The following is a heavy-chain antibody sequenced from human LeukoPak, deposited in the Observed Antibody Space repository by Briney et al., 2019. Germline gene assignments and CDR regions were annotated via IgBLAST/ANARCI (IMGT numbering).Heavy chain of an antibody. V-gene: IGHV4-34*01. CDR3: ARIRCGHTNGICYNY. CDR1: GVSFSGYY. J-gene: IGHJ4*02. D-gene: IGHD2-8*01. CDR2: INHSGGT. Sequence: PSETLSLTCAVYGVSFSGYYWSWIRQPPGKGLEWIGEINHSGGTKYNPSLKGRVTISIDTPENQFSLKLSPVTAADTAVYYCARIRCGHTNGICYNYWGQGTLVTVSS.